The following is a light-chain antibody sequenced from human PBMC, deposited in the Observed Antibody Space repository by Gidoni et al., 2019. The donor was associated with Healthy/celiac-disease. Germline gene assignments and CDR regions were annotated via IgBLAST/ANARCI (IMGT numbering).Light chain of an antibody. J-gene: IGKJ1*01. CDR2: WAS. V-gene: IGKV4-1*01. Sequence: DIVMTQSPDSMAVSLGERATIHCKSSQSVLYSSNNKNYLAWYQKKPGQPPKLLISWASTRESGVPDRFSGSGSGTDFTLTISSLQAEDVAVYYCQQYYSTPWTFGQGTKVEIK. CDR1: QSVLYSSNNKNY. CDR3: QQYYSTPWT.